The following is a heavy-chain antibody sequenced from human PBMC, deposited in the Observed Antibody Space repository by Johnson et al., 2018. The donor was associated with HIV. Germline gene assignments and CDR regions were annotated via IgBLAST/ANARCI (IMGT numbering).Heavy chain of an antibody. CDR1: GFTFSSYA. V-gene: IGHV3-66*01. CDR3: ARGTIFGEVDAFDI. Sequence: VQLVESGGGLAQPGGALRLSCAASGFTFSSYAMSWVRQAPGKGLEWVSVIYRGGSTFYADSVKARFTISRDSSKNTLYLQMNSLRAEDTALYYCARGTIFGEVDAFDIWGQGTRVTVSS. CDR2: IYRGGST. J-gene: IGHJ3*02. D-gene: IGHD3-3*01.